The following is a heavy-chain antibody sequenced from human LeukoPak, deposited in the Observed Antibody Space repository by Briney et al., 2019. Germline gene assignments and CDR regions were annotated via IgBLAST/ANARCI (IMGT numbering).Heavy chain of an antibody. CDR1: GGSISSYY. CDR2: IYYSGST. CDR3: ARGPTVTTMVYYYYYGMDV. J-gene: IGHJ6*02. Sequence: PSETLSLTCTVSGGSISSYYWSWIRQPPGKGLEWIGYIYYSGSTNYNPSLKSRVTISVDTSKNQFSLKLSSVTAADTAVYYCARGPTVTTMVYYYYYGMDVWGQGTTVTVSS. D-gene: IGHD4-17*01. V-gene: IGHV4-59*01.